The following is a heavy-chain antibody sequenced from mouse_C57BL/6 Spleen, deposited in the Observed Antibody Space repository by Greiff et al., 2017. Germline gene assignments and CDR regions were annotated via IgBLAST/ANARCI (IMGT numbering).Heavy chain of an antibody. J-gene: IGHJ2*01. CDR1: GFTFTSYW. Sequence: VQLLQPGAELVKPGASVKLSCTASGFTFTSYWISWVKQRPGQGLEWIGDIYPGSGSTNYNEKFKSKDTLTVDTSSTTTYMQLSSLTSEDSAVYNCARRREDGSCCDWGQVTTLTVSS. D-gene: IGHD1-1*01. V-gene: IGHV1-55*01. CDR3: ARRREDGSCCD. CDR2: IYPGSGST.